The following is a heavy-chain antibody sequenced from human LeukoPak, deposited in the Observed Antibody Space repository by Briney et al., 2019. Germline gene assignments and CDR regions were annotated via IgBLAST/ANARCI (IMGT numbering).Heavy chain of an antibody. CDR1: GGSISSGGYS. V-gene: IGHV4-30-2*03. D-gene: IGHD2-2*01. Sequence: PSETLSLTCAVSGGSISSGGYSWSWIRQPPGKGLEWIGSIYYSGSTYYNPSLKSRVTISVDTSKNQFSLKLSSVTAADTAVYYCARHVPAASYYYYGMDVWGQGTTVTVSS. CDR2: IYYSGST. CDR3: ARHVPAASYYYYGMDV. J-gene: IGHJ6*02.